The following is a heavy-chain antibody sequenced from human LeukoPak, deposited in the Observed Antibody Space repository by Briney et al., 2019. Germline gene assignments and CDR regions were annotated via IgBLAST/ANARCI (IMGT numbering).Heavy chain of an antibody. J-gene: IGHJ4*02. D-gene: IGHD6-13*01. V-gene: IGHV3-7*03. Sequence: GGSLRLSCAASGFTFSTYWMTWVRQAPGKGLEWVANMKGDGSEIYYVDSVKGRFTISRDNAKNLLYLQMNSLRAEDTAVYYCARGAFGSWYYFDYWGQGTLVTVSS. CDR3: ARGAFGSWYYFDY. CDR2: MKGDGSEI. CDR1: GFTFSTYW.